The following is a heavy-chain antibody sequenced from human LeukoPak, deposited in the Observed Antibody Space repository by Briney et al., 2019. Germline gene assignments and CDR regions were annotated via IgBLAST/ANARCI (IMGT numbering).Heavy chain of an antibody. Sequence: ASVKVSCKASGYTFTSYGISWVRQAPGQGLEWMGWISAYNGNTNYAQKLQGRVTMTTDTSTSTAYMELRSLRSDDTAVYYCARDPYYYDSSATPVFDYWGQGTLVTVSS. CDR3: ARDPYYYDSSATPVFDY. CDR1: GYTFTSYG. J-gene: IGHJ4*02. V-gene: IGHV1-18*01. D-gene: IGHD3-22*01. CDR2: ISAYNGNT.